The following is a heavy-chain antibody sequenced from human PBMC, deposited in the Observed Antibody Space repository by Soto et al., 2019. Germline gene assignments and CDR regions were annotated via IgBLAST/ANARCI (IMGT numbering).Heavy chain of an antibody. J-gene: IGHJ3*02. CDR3: ARWGSFDI. V-gene: IGHV3-48*01. CDR1: GFTFSTYS. Sequence: EVQLVQSGGGLVQPGGSLRLSCAASGFTFSTYSMNWVRQAPGKGLEWVAYISSSRSTIYYADSVKGRFTISSDNAKNSLYLQMNSLRAEDTAVYYCARWGSFDIWSRGTMVTVSS. D-gene: IGHD3-16*01. CDR2: ISSSRSTI.